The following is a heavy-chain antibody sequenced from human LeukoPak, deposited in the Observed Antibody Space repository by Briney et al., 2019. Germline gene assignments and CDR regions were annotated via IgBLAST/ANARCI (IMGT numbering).Heavy chain of an antibody. CDR3: AKIGRDGYNVDY. Sequence: ETGGSLRLSCAASGFTFSSYAMSWVRQAPGKGLEWVSAISGSGGGTDYADSVKGRFTISRDNSKNTLYLQMNSLRAEDTAAYYCAKIGRDGYNVDYWGQGTLVTVSS. CDR1: GFTFSSYA. J-gene: IGHJ4*02. CDR2: ISGSGGGT. V-gene: IGHV3-23*01. D-gene: IGHD5-24*01.